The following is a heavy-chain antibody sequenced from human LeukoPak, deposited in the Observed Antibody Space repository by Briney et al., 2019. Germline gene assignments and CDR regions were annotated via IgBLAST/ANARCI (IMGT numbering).Heavy chain of an antibody. V-gene: IGHV4-31*03. CDR1: GASISSGGYY. J-gene: IGHJ6*04. CDR2: IYYSGST. CDR3: ARKNNGSGSPYGMDV. D-gene: IGHD3-10*01. Sequence: SQTLSLTCTVSGASISSGGYYWSWIRQHPGKGLEWIGFIYYSGSTYYNPSLKSRVSLAVDTSKNQFSLKLSAVTGADTAVYYCARKNNGSGSPYGMDVWGKGSTVTVSS.